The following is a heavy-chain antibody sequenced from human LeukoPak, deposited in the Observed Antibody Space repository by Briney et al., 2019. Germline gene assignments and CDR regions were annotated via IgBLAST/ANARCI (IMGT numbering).Heavy chain of an antibody. Sequence: GGSLRLSCAASGFTVSSNYMSWVRQAPGKGLEWVSVIYSGGSTYYADSVKGRFTISRDNSKNTPYLQMNSLRAEDTAVYYCARDVAYGSGRDWGQGTLVTVSS. CDR1: GFTVSSNY. CDR3: ARDVAYGSGRD. D-gene: IGHD3-10*01. J-gene: IGHJ4*02. CDR2: IYSGGST. V-gene: IGHV3-66*01.